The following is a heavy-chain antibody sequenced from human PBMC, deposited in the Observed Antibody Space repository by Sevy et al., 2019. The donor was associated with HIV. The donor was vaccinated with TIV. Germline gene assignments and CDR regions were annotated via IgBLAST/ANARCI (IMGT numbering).Heavy chain of an antibody. Sequence: GGSLRLSCAASGFTFSDYYMSWIRQAPGKGLEWVSYISSSGSTIYYADSVKGRFTISRDNAKNQRYLQMNGLGAEDTAVYYCARPYYGSGSPYYFDYWGQGTLVTVSS. D-gene: IGHD3-10*01. CDR3: ARPYYGSGSPYYFDY. CDR1: GFTFSDYY. V-gene: IGHV3-11*01. CDR2: ISSSGSTI. J-gene: IGHJ4*02.